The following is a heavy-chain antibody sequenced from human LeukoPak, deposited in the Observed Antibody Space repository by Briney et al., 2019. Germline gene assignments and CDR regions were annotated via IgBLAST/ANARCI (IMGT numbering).Heavy chain of an antibody. J-gene: IGHJ4*02. CDR3: AKGSDYLLDY. Sequence: GGSLRLSCAASGFTFSSYGMHWVRQAPGKGLEWVSFIRYDGSNEYYADSVRGRFTISRDNSKNTLYMQMNSLRPEDTAVYYCAKGSDYLLDYWGQGSLVTVSS. CDR2: IRYDGSNE. D-gene: IGHD3-22*01. CDR1: GFTFSSYG. V-gene: IGHV3-30*02.